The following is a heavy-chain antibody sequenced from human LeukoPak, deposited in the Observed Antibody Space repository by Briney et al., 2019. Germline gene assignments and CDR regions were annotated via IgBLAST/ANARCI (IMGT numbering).Heavy chain of an antibody. D-gene: IGHD3-10*01. CDR3: ARDFHGSGSYHTFDP. CDR2: ISSSGSTI. Sequence: GGSLRLSCAASGFTFSDYYMSWIRQAPGKGLEWVSYISSSGSTIYYADSVKGRFTISGDNAKNSLYLQMNSLRAEDTAVYYCARDFHGSGSYHTFDPWGQGTLVTVSS. V-gene: IGHV3-11*04. J-gene: IGHJ5*02. CDR1: GFTFSDYY.